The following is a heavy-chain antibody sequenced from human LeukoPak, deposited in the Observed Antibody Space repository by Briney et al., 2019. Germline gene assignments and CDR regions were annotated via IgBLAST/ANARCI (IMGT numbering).Heavy chain of an antibody. D-gene: IGHD4-17*01. CDR1: GFTFSNAW. CDR2: IRSKTDGGTT. J-gene: IGHJ4*02. CDR3: TIEDYGDYVPDF. Sequence: TAGGSLRLSCAASGFTFSNAWMSWVRQAPGKGLKWVGQIRSKTDGGTTDYAAPVKGRFTISRDDSKNTLYLQMNSLKTEDTAVYYCTIEDYGDYVPDFWGQGTLVTVSS. V-gene: IGHV3-15*01.